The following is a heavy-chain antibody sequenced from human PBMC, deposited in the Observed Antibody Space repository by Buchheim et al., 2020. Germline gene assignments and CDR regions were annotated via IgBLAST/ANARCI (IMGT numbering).Heavy chain of an antibody. Sequence: EVQLVDSGGGLVQPGGSVRLSCDASGFLFSSYVMEWVRQAPGKGLEWVSRISNDGRVTSYADFVKGRLTISRDNAKNTLYLEMNSLRAEDTAVYYCARDLDWNWDYWGQGIL. CDR2: ISNDGRVT. CDR1: GFLFSSYV. J-gene: IGHJ4*02. D-gene: IGHD1-7*01. CDR3: ARDLDWNWDY. V-gene: IGHV3-74*01.